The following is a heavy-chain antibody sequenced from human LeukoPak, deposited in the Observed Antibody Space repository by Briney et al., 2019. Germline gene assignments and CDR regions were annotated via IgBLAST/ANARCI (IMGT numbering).Heavy chain of an antibody. CDR3: ARDVYDGLYYFDY. V-gene: IGHV3-7*01. D-gene: IGHD5/OR15-5a*01. CDR1: GFTFSRYW. CDR2: IKQDGSEK. Sequence: GGSLRLSCAASGFTFSRYWMSWVRQAPGKGLEWVANIKQDGSEKYYVDSVKGRFTISRDNAKNSLYLQMNSLRAEDTAVYYCARDVYDGLYYFDYWGQGTLVTVSS. J-gene: IGHJ4*02.